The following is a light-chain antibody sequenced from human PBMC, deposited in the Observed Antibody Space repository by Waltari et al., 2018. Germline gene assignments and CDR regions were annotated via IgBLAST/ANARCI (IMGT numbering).Light chain of an antibody. CDR2: DAS. CDR3: QQSYDSWT. J-gene: IGKJ1*01. V-gene: IGKV1-39*01. Sequence: DVRLTQSPSSLSASIGDRVTISYRANQIISTRLNWYQHRPGKAPRLLIFDASTLQSGVPSRFSGFRSGTEFTLTIDNLQLDDFATYYCQQSYDSWTFGQGTKVE. CDR1: QIISTR.